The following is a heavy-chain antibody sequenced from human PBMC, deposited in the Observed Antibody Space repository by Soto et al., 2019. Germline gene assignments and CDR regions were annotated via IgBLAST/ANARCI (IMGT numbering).Heavy chain of an antibody. V-gene: IGHV3-30-3*01. J-gene: IGHJ4*02. CDR2: ISYDGSNK. CDR3: AMDTAMVNFDY. D-gene: IGHD5-18*01. CDR1: GFTFSSYA. Sequence: QVQLVESVGGVVQPGRSLRLSCAASGFTFSSYAMHWVRQAPGKGLEWVAVISYDGSNKYYADSVKGRFTISRDNSKNTLYLQMNSLRAEDTAVYYCAMDTAMVNFDYWGQGTLVTVSS.